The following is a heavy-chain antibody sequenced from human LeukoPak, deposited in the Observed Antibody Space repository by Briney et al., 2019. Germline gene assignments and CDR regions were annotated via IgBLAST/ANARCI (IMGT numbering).Heavy chain of an antibody. CDR1: GFTLSDYH. J-gene: IGHJ5*02. Sequence: PGGSLRLSCAASGFTLSDYHMNCVRQAPGKGLEWLSSITTISHYIYYAGAVRGRFTISRDNAKNSLYLQMNSLRGEDTAVYYCARSGGPGTYHQLRYNWFDPWGQGTLVTVSS. D-gene: IGHD3-10*01. CDR2: ITTISHYI. V-gene: IGHV3-21*01. CDR3: ARSGGPGTYHQLRYNWFDP.